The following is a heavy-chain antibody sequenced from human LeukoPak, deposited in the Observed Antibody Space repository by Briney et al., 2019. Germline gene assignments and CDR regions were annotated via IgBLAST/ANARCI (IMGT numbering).Heavy chain of an antibody. J-gene: IGHJ3*02. Sequence: GSSVKVSCKPSRGTFSSYAISWVRQAPGQGLEWMGGIIPIFGTANYAQKFQGRVTITTDESTSTAYMELSSLRAEDTAVYYCARGRRAAAGHWGNDAFDIWGQGTMVTVSS. V-gene: IGHV1-69*05. CDR3: ARGRRAAAGHWGNDAFDI. D-gene: IGHD6-13*01. CDR2: IIPIFGTA. CDR1: RGTFSSYA.